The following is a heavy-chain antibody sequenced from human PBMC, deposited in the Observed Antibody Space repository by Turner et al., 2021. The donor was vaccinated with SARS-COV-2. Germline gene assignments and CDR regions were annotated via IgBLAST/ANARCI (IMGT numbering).Heavy chain of an antibody. CDR1: GFTFSDYY. CDR3: ASPHEGYYGMDV. CDR2: VSISGITI. Sequence: QVQLVESGGDLDTPGGSLRTSCAASGFTFSDYYMSWIRQAPGKGLEWVSYVSISGITIYYADSVKGRFTISRDNAKNSLYLQMNSLRAEDTAVYYCASPHEGYYGMDVWGQGTTVIVSS. J-gene: IGHJ6*02. V-gene: IGHV3-11*01.